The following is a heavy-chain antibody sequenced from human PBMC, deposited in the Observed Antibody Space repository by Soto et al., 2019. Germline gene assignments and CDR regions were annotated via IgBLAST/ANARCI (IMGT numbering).Heavy chain of an antibody. V-gene: IGHV4-30-2*01. J-gene: IGHJ5*02. D-gene: IGHD2-2*01. CDR1: GGSISSGGYS. CDR2: IYHSGST. Sequence: PSETLSLTSAVSGGSISSGGYSWSWIRQPPGKGLEWIGYIYHSGSTYYNPSLKSRVPISVDRTKNQFCLKLSSVTAADTAVYDCARGRVVRAASNWFDPWGQGNLVTVCS. CDR3: ARGRVVRAASNWFDP.